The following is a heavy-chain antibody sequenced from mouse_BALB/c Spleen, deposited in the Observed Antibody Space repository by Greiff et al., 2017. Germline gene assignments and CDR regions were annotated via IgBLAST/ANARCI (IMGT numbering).Heavy chain of an antibody. Sequence: VQLKESGPELVKPGASVKISCKASGYSFTGYYMHWVKQSHVKSLEWIGRINPYNGATSYNQNFKDKASLTVDKSSSTAYMELHSLTSEDSAVYYCARDRYDGGNWGQGTTLTVSS. D-gene: IGHD2-14*01. CDR3: ARDRYDGGN. CDR2: INPYNGAT. CDR1: GYSFTGYY. V-gene: IGHV1-31*01. J-gene: IGHJ2*01.